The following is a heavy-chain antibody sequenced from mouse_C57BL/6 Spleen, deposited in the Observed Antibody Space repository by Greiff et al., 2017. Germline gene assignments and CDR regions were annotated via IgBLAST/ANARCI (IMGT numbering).Heavy chain of an antibody. CDR2: IDPEDGET. CDR1: GFNIKDDY. J-gene: IGHJ2*01. D-gene: IGHD1-1*01. V-gene: IGHV14-2*01. CDR3: ARKKQGRDRYDMDY. Sequence: VQLQQSGAELVKPGASVKLSCTASGFNIKDDYMHWVKQRTEQGLEWIGRIDPEDGETKYNPNFQGKATITADTSSNTAYLQLSSLTSEDTAIYYCARKKQGRDRYDMDYWGQGTTLTVSS.